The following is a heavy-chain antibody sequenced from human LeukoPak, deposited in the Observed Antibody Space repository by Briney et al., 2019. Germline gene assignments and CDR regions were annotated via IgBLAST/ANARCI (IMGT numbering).Heavy chain of an antibody. D-gene: IGHD4-23*01. CDR2: VRSKAYGGTT. V-gene: IGHV3-49*04. J-gene: IGHJ4*02. Sequence: PGGTLRLSCTTSGFTFGVYAISWVRQAPGKGLEWLCFVRSKAYGGTTEYAASVKGGFTISRDDSNSIAFLHMHRLKTDDPAVYYCTRANWRANSRIDYWRQGTLVTVSS. CDR3: TRANWRANSRIDY. CDR1: GFTFGVYA.